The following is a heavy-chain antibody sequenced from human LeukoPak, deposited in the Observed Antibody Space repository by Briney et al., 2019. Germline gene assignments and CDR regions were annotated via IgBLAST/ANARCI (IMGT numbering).Heavy chain of an antibody. D-gene: IGHD3-3*01. CDR2: FDPEDGET. Sequence: GASVKVSCKVSGYTLTELSMHWVRQAPGKGLEWMGGFDPEDGETIYAQKFQGRVTMTEDTSTDTAYMELSSLRSEDTAVYYCATVNNDFWSGSPLDYWGQGTLVTVSS. J-gene: IGHJ4*02. CDR1: GYTLTELS. CDR3: ATVNNDFWSGSPLDY. V-gene: IGHV1-24*01.